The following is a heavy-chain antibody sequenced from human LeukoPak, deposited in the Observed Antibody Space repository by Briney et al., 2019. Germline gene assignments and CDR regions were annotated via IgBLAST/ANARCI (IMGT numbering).Heavy chain of an antibody. CDR2: IRSKANNYAT. Sequence: GSLRLSCAASGFPFSGSAMHWVRQASGKGLEWVGRIRSKANNYATAYAASVKGRFTISRDDSKNTAYLQMNSLKTEDTAVYYCTRPPDLDVWGQGTTVTVSS. J-gene: IGHJ6*02. CDR1: GFPFSGSA. V-gene: IGHV3-73*01. CDR3: TRPPDLDV.